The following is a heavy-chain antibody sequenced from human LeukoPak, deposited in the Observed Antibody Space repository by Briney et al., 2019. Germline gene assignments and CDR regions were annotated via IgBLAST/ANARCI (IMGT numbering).Heavy chain of an antibody. V-gene: IGHV3-7*01. D-gene: IGHD3-10*01. CDR1: GFSFSSYW. Sequence: GGSLRLSCEGSGFSFSSYWMTWVRQCPGKGPEWVANIKQGESERYTVDSVKGRFTISRDNAKNSVYLQMNSLRAEDTALYYCARLSAYYYGSYFYYYMDVWGKGTTVTVSS. CDR2: IKQGESER. CDR3: ARLSAYYYGSYFYYYMDV. J-gene: IGHJ6*03.